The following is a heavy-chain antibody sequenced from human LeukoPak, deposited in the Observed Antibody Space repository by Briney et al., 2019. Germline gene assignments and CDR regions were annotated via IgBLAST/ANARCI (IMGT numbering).Heavy chain of an antibody. D-gene: IGHD2-21*02. J-gene: IGHJ4*02. Sequence: PSETPSLTCAYSGSFSGYYWSWIRQSPGQGLEWIGEINHSGSTNYNPSLKSRVTMSVDTSKNHFSLSLRSVTAADTAVYYCSRHWYCGGDCYDEFWGQGTLVTVSS. CDR3: SRHWYCGGDCYDEF. CDR1: SGSFSGYY. V-gene: IGHV4-34*01. CDR2: INHSGST.